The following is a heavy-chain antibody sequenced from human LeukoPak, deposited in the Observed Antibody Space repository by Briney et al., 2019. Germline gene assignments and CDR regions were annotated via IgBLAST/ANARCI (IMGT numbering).Heavy chain of an antibody. D-gene: IGHD3-22*01. CDR2: ISGSGGST. V-gene: IGHV3-23*01. CDR3: AKVLAYYYDSSGQVGKYDAFDI. J-gene: IGHJ3*02. Sequence: GGSLRLSCAASGFTFSSNAMSWVRQAPGKGLEWVSAISGSGGSTYYADSVKGRFTISRDNSKNTLYLQMNSLRAEDTAVYYCAKVLAYYYDSSGQVGKYDAFDIWGQGTMVTVSS. CDR1: GFTFSSNA.